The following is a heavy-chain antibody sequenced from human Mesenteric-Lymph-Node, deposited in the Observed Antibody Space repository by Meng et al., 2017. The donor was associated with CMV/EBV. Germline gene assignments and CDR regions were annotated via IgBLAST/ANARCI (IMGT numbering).Heavy chain of an antibody. V-gene: IGHV3-13*03. CDR1: GFTFSTYD. Sequence: GGSLRLSCAACGFTFSTYDMHWVRQATGKGLEWVSAIGTAGDTYYPGSVKGQFTISRENAKNSLYLQMNSLRAGDTAVYYCARGANSGYGNYWGQGTLVTVSS. CDR3: ARGANSGYGNY. J-gene: IGHJ4*02. D-gene: IGHD5-12*01. CDR2: IGTAGDT.